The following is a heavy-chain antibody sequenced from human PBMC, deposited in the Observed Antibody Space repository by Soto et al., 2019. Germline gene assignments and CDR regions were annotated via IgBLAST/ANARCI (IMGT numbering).Heavy chain of an antibody. Sequence: QVQLVQSGAEVKKPGSSVKVSGKASGGTFSSYTISWVRQAPGQGLEWMGRIIPIRGIANYEQKFQGRVTITADKSTSTDYMELSSLRSEDTAVYYCARDLGSSSSRWFDPWGQGTLVTVSS. V-gene: IGHV1-69*08. D-gene: IGHD6-6*01. CDR1: GGTFSSYT. CDR2: IIPIRGIA. CDR3: ARDLGSSSSRWFDP. J-gene: IGHJ5*02.